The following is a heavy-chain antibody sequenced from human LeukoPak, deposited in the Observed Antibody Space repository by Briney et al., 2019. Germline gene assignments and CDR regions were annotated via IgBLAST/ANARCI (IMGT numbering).Heavy chain of an antibody. D-gene: IGHD6-19*01. CDR3: ARNVGWYSHDS. CDR2: IYGSGST. Sequence: SDTLSLTCTVPGDSLSSHYWSWIRHNPGKGLEWTGYIYGSGSTHYDPSLRSRVTISEDTSKNQFSLKLSSVTAADTAVYYCARNVGWYSHDSWGQGTLVTVSS. J-gene: IGHJ4*02. CDR1: GDSLSSHY. V-gene: IGHV4-59*08.